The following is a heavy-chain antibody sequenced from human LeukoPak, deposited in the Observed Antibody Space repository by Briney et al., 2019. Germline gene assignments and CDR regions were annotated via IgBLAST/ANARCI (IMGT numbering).Heavy chain of an antibody. D-gene: IGHD6-13*01. V-gene: IGHV4-31*03. CDR3: ARAPGIEKQLVNIDAFDI. Sequence: SETLSLTCTVSGGSISSGGYYWSWIRQHPGKGLEWIGYINYSGSTYYNPSLKSRVTISVDTSKNQFSLKLSSVTAADTAVYYCARAPGIEKQLVNIDAFDIWGQGTMVTVSS. J-gene: IGHJ3*02. CDR2: INYSGST. CDR1: GGSISSGGYY.